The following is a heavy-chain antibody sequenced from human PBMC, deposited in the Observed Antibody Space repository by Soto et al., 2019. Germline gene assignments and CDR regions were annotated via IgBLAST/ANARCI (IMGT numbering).Heavy chain of an antibody. CDR3: AKGGWREWLLYDI. V-gene: IGHV3-30*18. J-gene: IGHJ3*02. CDR1: GFTFSSYG. Sequence: QVQLVESGGGVVQPGRSLRLSCAASGFTFSSYGMHWVRQAPGKGLEWVAVISYDGSNKYYADSVKGRFTISRDNSKNTLYLQMNSLRAEDTAVYYCAKGGWREWLLYDIWGQGTMVTVSS. D-gene: IGHD3-3*01. CDR2: ISYDGSNK.